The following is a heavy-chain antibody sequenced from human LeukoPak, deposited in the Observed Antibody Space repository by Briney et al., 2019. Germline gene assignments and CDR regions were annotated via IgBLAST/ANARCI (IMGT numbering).Heavy chain of an antibody. J-gene: IGHJ6*02. V-gene: IGHV3-7*01. CDR1: GFTLISYW. CDR2: IKQDGSEK. Sequence: GGSLRLSCAASGFTLISYWMSWVRQAPGKGLEWVANIKQDGSEKYYVDSVKGRFTISRDNAKNSLYLQMNSLRAEDTAVYYCARDYYYYGMDVWGQGTTVTVSS. CDR3: ARDYYYYGMDV.